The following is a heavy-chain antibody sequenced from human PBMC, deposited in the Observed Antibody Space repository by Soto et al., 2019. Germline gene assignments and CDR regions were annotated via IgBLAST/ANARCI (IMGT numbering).Heavy chain of an antibody. J-gene: IGHJ2*01. D-gene: IGHD4-17*01. Sequence: QVQLQESGPGLVKPSETLSLTCTVSGGSISSYYWSWIRQPPGKGLEWIGYIYYSGSTNYNPSLKSRVTTSVYTSQNQFSLKLSSVTAADTAVYYCARDVDYGDYRRLGWYFDLWGRGTLVTVSS. CDR2: IYYSGST. CDR3: ARDVDYGDYRRLGWYFDL. V-gene: IGHV4-59*01. CDR1: GGSISSYY.